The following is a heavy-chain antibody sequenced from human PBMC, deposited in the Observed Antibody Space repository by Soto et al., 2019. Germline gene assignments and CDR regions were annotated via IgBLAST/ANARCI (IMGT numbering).Heavy chain of an antibody. J-gene: IGHJ6*02. V-gene: IGHV3-48*01. CDR3: GPGSGYSSYMDV. CDR1: GFTFSSYS. Sequence: GGSLRLSCAASGFTFSSYSMNWVRQAPGKGLEWVSYISSSSGTIYYADSVKGRFTISRDNAKNSLYLQMNSLRAEDTAVYYCGPGSGYSSYMDVWGQGTTVTVSS. CDR2: ISSSSGTI. D-gene: IGHD5-18*01.